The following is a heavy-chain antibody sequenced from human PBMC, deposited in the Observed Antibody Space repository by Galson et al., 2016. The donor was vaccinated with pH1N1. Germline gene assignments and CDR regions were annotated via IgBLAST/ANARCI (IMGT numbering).Heavy chain of an antibody. CDR3: ARGHPLGSISGWV. D-gene: IGHD6-19*01. CDR2: ISYNGGST. Sequence: SLRLSCAASGFTFSSFAMHWVRQAPGKGLEYVSAISYNGGSTYYGNSVKGRFTISRDNSKNTLYLQMGSLRADDTAVYYCARGHPLGSISGWVWGQGSLVTVSS. V-gene: IGHV3-64*01. J-gene: IGHJ4*02. CDR1: GFTFSSFA.